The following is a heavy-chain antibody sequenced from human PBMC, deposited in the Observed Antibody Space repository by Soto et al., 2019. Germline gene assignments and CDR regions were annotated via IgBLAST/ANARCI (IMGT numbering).Heavy chain of an antibody. V-gene: IGHV2-5*02. D-gene: IGHD1-26*01. Sequence: QITLKESGPTLVKPTQTLTLTCTFSRFSLNINGMGEGWIRQPPGRALEWLAHIYWDDDKRYSPSLKSRLTITKDTSRSQVVLTMTNMGPVDTATYYCARLYGGSYFDYWGQGTLVTVSS. CDR1: RFSLNINGMG. CDR2: IYWDDDK. J-gene: IGHJ4*02. CDR3: ARLYGGSYFDY.